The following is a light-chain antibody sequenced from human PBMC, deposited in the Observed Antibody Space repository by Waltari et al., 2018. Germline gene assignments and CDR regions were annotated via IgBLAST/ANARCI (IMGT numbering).Light chain of an antibody. CDR3: CSYVGLGTYV. Sequence: GPAPPPPASGSPGQSIPITCTGTRRVGGTYNLASLYHQRPGKAPRLLIYEVTKRAPGTSDRFSASKSGNTASLSISGLQAQEDEADYYCCSYVGLGTYVFGTGTKVTV. J-gene: IGLJ1*01. CDR1: RRVGGTYNL. CDR2: EVT. V-gene: IGLV2-23*02.